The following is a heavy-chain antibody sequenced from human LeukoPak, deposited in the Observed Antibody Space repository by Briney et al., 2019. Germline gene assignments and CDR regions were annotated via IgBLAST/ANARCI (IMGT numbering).Heavy chain of an antibody. J-gene: IGHJ4*02. V-gene: IGHV1-8*01. CDR2: MNPNSGNT. Sequence: ASVKVSCTASGYTFTSYDINWVRQATGQGLEWMGWMNPNSGNTGYAQKFQGRVTMTRNTSISTAYMKLSSLRSEDTAVYYCARGLQWLRSPPGYWGQGTLVTVSS. CDR3: ARGLQWLRSPPGY. D-gene: IGHD5-12*01. CDR1: GYTFTSYD.